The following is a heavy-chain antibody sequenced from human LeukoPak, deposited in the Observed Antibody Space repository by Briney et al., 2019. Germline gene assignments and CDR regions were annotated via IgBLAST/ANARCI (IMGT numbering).Heavy chain of an antibody. V-gene: IGHV4-34*01. CDR1: GGSFSGYY. CDR2: INHSGST. Sequence: PSETLSLTCAVYGGSFSGYYWSWIRQPPGKGLEWIGEINHSGSTNYNPSLKSRVTISVDTSKNQFSLKLSSVTAADTAVYYCARAERGVYYDFCMDVWGQGTTVTVSS. D-gene: IGHD3-3*01. J-gene: IGHJ6*02. CDR3: ARAERGVYYDFCMDV.